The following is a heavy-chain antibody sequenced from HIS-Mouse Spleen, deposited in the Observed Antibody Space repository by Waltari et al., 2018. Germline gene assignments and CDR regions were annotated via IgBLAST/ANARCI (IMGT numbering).Heavy chain of an antibody. CDR3: ARDFHDFWSGYYGGDKKHDAFDI. CDR2: IYTSGST. Sequence: QVQLQESGPGLVKPSETLSLTCTVSGGSIRSYYWSWIRQPAGKGLEWIGRIYTSGSTNYNPSLKSRVTMSVETSKNQFSLKLSSVTAADTAVYYCARDFHDFWSGYYGGDKKHDAFDIWGQGTMVTVSS. CDR1: GGSIRSYY. J-gene: IGHJ3*02. D-gene: IGHD3-3*01. V-gene: IGHV4-4*07.